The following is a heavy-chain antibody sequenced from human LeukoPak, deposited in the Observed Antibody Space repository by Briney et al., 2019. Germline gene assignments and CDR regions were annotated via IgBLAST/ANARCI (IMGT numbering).Heavy chain of an antibody. D-gene: IGHD6-13*01. J-gene: IGHJ6*03. Sequence: SETLSLTCTVSGYSISSGYYWGWIRQPPGKGLEWIGSIYHSGGTNYNPSLKSRVTISVDTSKNQFSLKLSSVTAADTAVYYCARSAGASSWYYNYYYYYYMDVWGKGTTVTVSS. CDR1: GYSISSGYY. CDR3: ARSAGASSWYYNYYYYYYMDV. V-gene: IGHV4-38-2*02. CDR2: IYHSGGT.